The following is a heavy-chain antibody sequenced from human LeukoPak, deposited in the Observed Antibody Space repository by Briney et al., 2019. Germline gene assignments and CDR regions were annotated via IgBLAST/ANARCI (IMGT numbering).Heavy chain of an antibody. CDR2: ISGSGGST. J-gene: IGHJ4*02. D-gene: IGHD1-26*01. V-gene: IGHV3-23*01. CDR1: GFTFSSYA. Sequence: GGSLRLSCAASGFTFSSYAMSWVRQAPGKGLEWVSAISGSGGSTYYADSVKGRFTISRDNSKNTLYPQMNSLRAEDTAVYYCAKRYSGSYGFYYWGQGTLVTVSP. CDR3: AKRYSGSYGFYY.